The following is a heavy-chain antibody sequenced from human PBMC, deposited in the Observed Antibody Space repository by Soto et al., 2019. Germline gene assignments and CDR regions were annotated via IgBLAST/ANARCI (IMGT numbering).Heavy chain of an antibody. CDR3: SRDLPPVDY. J-gene: IGHJ4*02. CDR1: GYTFTSYA. Sequence: QLQLVQSGAAVKKPGSSVKVSCKASGYTFTSYASSWVRQAPGQGLEWMGWISAYNGNTNYAQKLQVRVTMTTDTSTSTAYMELRSLRSDDTAVYYCSRDLPPVDYWGQGTLVTVSS. CDR2: ISAYNGNT. V-gene: IGHV1-18*01.